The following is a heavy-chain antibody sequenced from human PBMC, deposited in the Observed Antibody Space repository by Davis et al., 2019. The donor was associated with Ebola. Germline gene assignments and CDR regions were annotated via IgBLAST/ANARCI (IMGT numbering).Heavy chain of an antibody. CDR2: ISDSGSTT. Sequence: GESLKISCVVSGFTFSSYAMSWVRQAPGKGLEWVSVISDSGSTTYYAGSVKGRFTVSRDNSKNTLYLQMNSLRAEDTAVYYCARETYCSSTSCYSLRTSGSYWGQGTLVTVSS. CDR1: GFTFSSYA. CDR3: ARETYCSSTSCYSLRTSGSY. V-gene: IGHV3-23*01. D-gene: IGHD2-2*01. J-gene: IGHJ4*02.